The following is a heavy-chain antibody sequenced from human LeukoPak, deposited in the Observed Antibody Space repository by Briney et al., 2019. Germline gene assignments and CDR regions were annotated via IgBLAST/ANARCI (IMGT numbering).Heavy chain of an antibody. CDR2: ISAYNGHT. CDR3: ARDNSVEDTAWWFDP. D-gene: IGHD4-23*01. J-gene: IGHJ5*02. V-gene: IGHV1-18*01. CDR1: GGTFSSYA. Sequence: GASVKVSCKASGGTFSSYAISWVRQAPGQGLEWMGWISAYNGHTNYAQKLQGRVTMTRDMSTSTDYMELSSLRSEDTAVYYCARDNSVEDTAWWFDPWGQGTLVTVSS.